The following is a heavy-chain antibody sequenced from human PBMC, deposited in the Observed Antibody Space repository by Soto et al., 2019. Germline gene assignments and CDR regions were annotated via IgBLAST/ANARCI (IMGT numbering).Heavy chain of an antibody. CDR1: GFTLSSYA. J-gene: IGHJ6*03. Sequence: EVQLLESGGGLVQPGGSLRLSCAASGFTLSSYAKSWVRQAPGRGLEWVSAISGSGGSTYYADSVKGRFTISRDNSKNTLYLQMNSLRAEDTAVYYSAKSAGSSCFYYYYMDVWGKGTTVTFSS. CDR2: ISGSGGST. V-gene: IGHV3-23*01. CDR3: AKSAGSSCFYYYYMDV. D-gene: IGHD6-6*01.